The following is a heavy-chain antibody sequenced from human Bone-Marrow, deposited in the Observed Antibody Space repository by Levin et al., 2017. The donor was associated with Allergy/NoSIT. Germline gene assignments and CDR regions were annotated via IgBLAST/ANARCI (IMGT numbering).Heavy chain of an antibody. V-gene: IGHV4-30-2*01. J-gene: IGHJ4*02. CDR1: GGSISSGGYS. CDR2: TYHTGTT. CDR3: ARVPVSTGYFDY. Sequence: SQTLSLTCAVSGGSISSGGYSWSWIRQPLGKGLEWIGFTYHTGTTYYNPSLRGRVNISIDKAKNQFSLRLNSVTAADTAVYYCARVPVSTGYFDYWGQGTLVTVSS. D-gene: IGHD3-22*01.